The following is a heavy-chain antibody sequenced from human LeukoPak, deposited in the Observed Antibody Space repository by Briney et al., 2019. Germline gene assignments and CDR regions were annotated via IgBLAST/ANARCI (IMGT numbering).Heavy chain of an antibody. CDR1: GFSLSNARMG. CDR2: IFSNDEK. Sequence: SGPVLVKPTETLTLTCTVSGFSLSNARMGVSWIRQPPGKALEWLAHIFSNDEKSYSTSLKSRLTISKDTSKSQVVLTMTNMDPVDTATYYCARRLRCYDFWSGYCRNWFDPWGQGTLVTVSS. D-gene: IGHD3-3*01. J-gene: IGHJ5*02. V-gene: IGHV2-26*01. CDR3: ARRLRCYDFWSGYCRNWFDP.